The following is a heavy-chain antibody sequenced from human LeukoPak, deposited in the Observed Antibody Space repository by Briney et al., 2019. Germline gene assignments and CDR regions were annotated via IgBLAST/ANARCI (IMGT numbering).Heavy chain of an antibody. Sequence: SETLSLTCTVSGGSISSYYWSWIRQPAGKGLEWIGRIYTSGSTNYNPSLKSRVTMSVDTSKNQFSLKLSSVTAADTAVYYCARQKRLRITIFGVVTTVAFDIWGQGTMVTVSS. J-gene: IGHJ3*02. D-gene: IGHD3-3*01. V-gene: IGHV4-4*07. CDR2: IYTSGST. CDR3: ARQKRLRITIFGVVTTVAFDI. CDR1: GGSISSYY.